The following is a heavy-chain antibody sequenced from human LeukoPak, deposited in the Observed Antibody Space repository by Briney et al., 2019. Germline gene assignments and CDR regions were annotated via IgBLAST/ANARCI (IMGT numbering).Heavy chain of an antibody. D-gene: IGHD1-26*01. CDR1: GGSVNSGSYY. Sequence: SETLSLTCTVSGGSVNSGSYYWNWIRQPPGKGLGWIGYIYYSGSTNYNPSLKSRVTISVDTSKNQFSLKLSSETAADTAVYYCARAAYSGSYHSDYWGQGTLVTVSS. V-gene: IGHV4-61*01. CDR3: ARAAYSGSYHSDY. CDR2: IYYSGST. J-gene: IGHJ4*02.